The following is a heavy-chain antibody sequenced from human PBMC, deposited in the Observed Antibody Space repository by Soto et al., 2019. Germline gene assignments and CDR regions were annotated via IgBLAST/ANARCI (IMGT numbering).Heavy chain of an antibody. CDR2: ISSSGDTR. V-gene: IGHV3-11*01. J-gene: IGHJ4*02. CDR3: ATRDSGLF. D-gene: IGHD3-10*01. Sequence: QVQLVESGGGLVKPGGSLSLSCVASGFSISDYYMTWIRQAPGQGLTWLAYISSSGDTRNYADSVKGRFTISRDNAKNSLYLQMNSLRAEDTAVYYCATRDSGLFWGQGTLVAVSS. CDR1: GFSISDYY.